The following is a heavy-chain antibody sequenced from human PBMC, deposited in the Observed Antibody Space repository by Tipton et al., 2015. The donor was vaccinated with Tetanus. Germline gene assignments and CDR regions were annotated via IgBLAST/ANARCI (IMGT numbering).Heavy chain of an antibody. V-gene: IGHV5-51*01. Sequence: QLVQSGAEVKKPGESLKISCRGSGYNFTHYSIGWVRQMPGKGLEWVGIIDPRDSETFQGHVTISADKSISAAHLRWSSLEASDTAIYYCARRRSAILSGSYHWYFDIWGRGTLVIVSS. CDR3: ARRRSAILSGSYHWYFDI. J-gene: IGHJ2*01. CDR1: GYNFTHYS. D-gene: IGHD3-9*01. CDR2: IDPRDSET.